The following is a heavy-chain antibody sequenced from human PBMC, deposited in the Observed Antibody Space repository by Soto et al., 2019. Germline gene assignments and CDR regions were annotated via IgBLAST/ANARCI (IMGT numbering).Heavy chain of an antibody. V-gene: IGHV3-23*01. CDR3: AKLGYCTGGTCYLDYDYGVDV. CDR1: GFSFSRNA. Sequence: QLLESGGGLVQPGGSLRLSCEASGFSFSRNAMSWVRQAPGKGLEWVSSISSGGNTYYADSVKGRFTISRDNSKNTQSLQMTSLGAEDTAVYYCAKLGYCTGGTCYLDYDYGVDVWGQGTTVTVS. CDR2: ISSGGNT. D-gene: IGHD2-15*01. J-gene: IGHJ6*02.